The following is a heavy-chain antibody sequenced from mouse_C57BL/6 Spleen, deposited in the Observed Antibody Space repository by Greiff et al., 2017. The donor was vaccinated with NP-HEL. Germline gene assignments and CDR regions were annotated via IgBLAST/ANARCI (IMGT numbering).Heavy chain of an antibody. V-gene: IGHV1-54*01. CDR1: GYAFTNYL. Sequence: QVQLQQSGAELVRPGTSVKVSCKASGYAFTNYLIEWVKQRPGQGLEWIGVINPGSGATNYNEKFKGKATLTADKSSSTAYMQLSSLTSEDSAVYFCARGSDYDVPYWGQGTLVTVSA. D-gene: IGHD2-4*01. J-gene: IGHJ3*01. CDR3: ARGSDYDVPY. CDR2: INPGSGAT.